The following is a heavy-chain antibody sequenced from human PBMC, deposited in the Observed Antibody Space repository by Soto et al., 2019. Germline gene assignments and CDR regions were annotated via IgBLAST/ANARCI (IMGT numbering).Heavy chain of an antibody. D-gene: IGHD3-10*01. J-gene: IGHJ4*02. V-gene: IGHV3-23*01. CDR2: ISSSGDGA. CDR3: AKEGGVIGVPLFGY. Sequence: PGGSLRLSCAASGFTFSSYSMNWVRQAPGKGLEWVSSISSSGDGAYYADSVKGRFTISRDNSKNTLFLQMNSLRDEDTGVYYCAKEGGVIGVPLFGYWGQGTQVTVSS. CDR1: GFTFSSYS.